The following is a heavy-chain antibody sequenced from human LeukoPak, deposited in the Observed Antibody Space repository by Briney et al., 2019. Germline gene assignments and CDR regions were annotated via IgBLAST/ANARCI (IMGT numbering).Heavy chain of an antibody. Sequence: GASVKVSCKASGYTFTSYAMHWVRQAPGQRLEWMGWINAGNGNTKYSQKFQGRVTITRDTSASTAYMELSSLRSDDTAVYYCARDDCSGGSCYSKLPFDYWGQGTLVTVSS. CDR3: ARDDCSGGSCYSKLPFDY. V-gene: IGHV1-3*01. D-gene: IGHD2-15*01. CDR1: GYTFTSYA. J-gene: IGHJ4*02. CDR2: INAGNGNT.